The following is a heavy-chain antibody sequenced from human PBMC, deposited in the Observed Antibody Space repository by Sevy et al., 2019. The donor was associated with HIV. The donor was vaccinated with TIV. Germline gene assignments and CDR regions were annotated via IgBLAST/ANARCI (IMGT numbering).Heavy chain of an antibody. CDR2: INPNSGST. CDR1: GYTFTGYY. J-gene: IGHJ4*02. Sequence: ASVKVSCKASGYTFTGYYMHWVRQAPGQGLEWMGRINPNSGSTNYSQKFQGRVTMTRDTSISTAYMELSRLRSDDTAVYYCARGRDDSAGYYYAGRGFFDYWGQGTLVTVSS. CDR3: ARGRDDSAGYYYAGRGFFDY. V-gene: IGHV1-2*06. D-gene: IGHD3-22*01.